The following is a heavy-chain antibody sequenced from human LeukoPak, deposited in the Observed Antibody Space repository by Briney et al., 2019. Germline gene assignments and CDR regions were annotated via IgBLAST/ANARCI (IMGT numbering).Heavy chain of an antibody. CDR1: GGSISSGGYY. V-gene: IGHV4-31*11. CDR2: IYYSGST. Sequence: PSETLSLTCAVSGGSISSGGYYWSWIRQHPGKGLEWIGYIYYSGSTYYNPSLKSRVTISVDTSKNQFSLKLSSVTAADTAVYYCASGARRYYDSSPLDYWGQGTLVTVSS. CDR3: ASGARRYYDSSPLDY. J-gene: IGHJ4*02. D-gene: IGHD3-22*01.